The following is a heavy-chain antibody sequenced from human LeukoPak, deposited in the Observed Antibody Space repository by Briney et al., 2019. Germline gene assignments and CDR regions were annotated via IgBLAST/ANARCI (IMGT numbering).Heavy chain of an antibody. V-gene: IGHV3-66*02. Sequence: GGSLRLSYAATGVIVSSSFINWVRQAPGKGLEWVAVIYSGGLTYYADSVKGRFTISRDISKNTVDLQMNSLRGEDTAVFYCARSQGIADAFDVWGQGTMVTVSS. CDR1: GVIVSSSF. D-gene: IGHD6-13*01. CDR2: IYSGGLT. J-gene: IGHJ3*01. CDR3: ARSQGIADAFDV.